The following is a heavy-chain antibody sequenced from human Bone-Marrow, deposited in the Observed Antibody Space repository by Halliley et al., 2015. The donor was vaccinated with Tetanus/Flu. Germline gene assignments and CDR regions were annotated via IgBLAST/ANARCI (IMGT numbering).Heavy chain of an antibody. CDR2: SSEDGSKT. D-gene: IGHD3-3*01. CDR3: AKYVGAYWSGNYGMDV. V-gene: IGHV3-43*02. J-gene: IGHJ6*02. Sequence: LSSEDGSKTNYADSGKGRINISRDNSKNPLYLQMNSVRSEDTALYYCAKYVGAYWSGNYGMDVGGQWTKVTFSS.